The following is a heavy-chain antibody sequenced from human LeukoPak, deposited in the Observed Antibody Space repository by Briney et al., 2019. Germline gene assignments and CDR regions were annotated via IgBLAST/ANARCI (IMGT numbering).Heavy chain of an antibody. CDR3: ARHGSGRYYYYYMDV. D-gene: IGHD1-26*01. Sequence: PSGTLSLTCTVSGGSISSYYWSWIRQPPGKGLEWIGYIYDSGSTNYNPSLKSRVTISVDTSKNQFSLKLSSVTAADAAVYYCARHGSGRYYYYYMDVWGKGTTVTVSS. V-gene: IGHV4-59*08. CDR1: GGSISSYY. J-gene: IGHJ6*03. CDR2: IYDSGST.